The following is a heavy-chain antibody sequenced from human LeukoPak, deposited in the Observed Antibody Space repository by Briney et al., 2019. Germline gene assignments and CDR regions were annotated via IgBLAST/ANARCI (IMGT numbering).Heavy chain of an antibody. J-gene: IGHJ4*02. D-gene: IGHD5-24*01. CDR3: ARGAGYNYPYYFDY. CDR2: ISYDGSNK. CDR1: GFTFSSYG. V-gene: IGHV3-30*03. Sequence: GRSLRLSCAASGFTFSSYGMHWARQAPGKGLEWVAVISYDGSNKYYADSVKGRFTISRDNSKNTLYLQMNSLGAEDTAVYYCARGAGYNYPYYFDYWGQGTLVTVSS.